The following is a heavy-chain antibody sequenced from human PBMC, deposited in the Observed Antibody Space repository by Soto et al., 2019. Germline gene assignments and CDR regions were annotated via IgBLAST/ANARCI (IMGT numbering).Heavy chain of an antibody. J-gene: IGHJ6*02. CDR1: GYTLTELS. V-gene: IGHV1-24*01. D-gene: IGHD2-2*01. CDR3: ATAHSVPPIGYYYYGMDV. Sequence: GASVKVSCKVSGYTLTELSMHWVRQAPGKGLEWMGGFDPEDGETIYAQKFQGRVTMTEDTSTDTAYMELSSLRSEDTAVYYCATAHSVPPIGYYYYGMDVWGQGTTVTVSS. CDR2: FDPEDGET.